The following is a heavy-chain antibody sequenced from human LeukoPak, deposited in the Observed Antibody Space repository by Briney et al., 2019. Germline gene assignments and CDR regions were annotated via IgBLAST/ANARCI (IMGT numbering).Heavy chain of an antibody. CDR2: INPSGGST. Sequence: ASVKVSCKTSGYTFTSYYMHWVRQAPGQGLEWMGIINPSGGSTSYAQKFQGRVTITRNTSISTAYMELSSLRSEDTAVYYCARGIVGATWIDPWGQGTLVTVSS. CDR3: ARGIVGATWIDP. D-gene: IGHD1-26*01. J-gene: IGHJ5*02. CDR1: GYTFTSYY. V-gene: IGHV1-46*01.